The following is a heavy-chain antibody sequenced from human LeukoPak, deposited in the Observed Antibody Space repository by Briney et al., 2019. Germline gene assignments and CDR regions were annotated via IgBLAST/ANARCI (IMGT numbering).Heavy chain of an antibody. D-gene: IGHD3-22*01. V-gene: IGHV1-2*02. Sequence: ASVKVSCKASGYTFTGYYMHWVRQAPGQGLEWMGWINPNSGGTNYAQKFQGRATMTRDTSISTAYMELSRLRSDDTAVYYCARAEIDYYDSSGYYYGHFDYWGQGTLVTVSS. CDR1: GYTFTGYY. CDR3: ARAEIDYYDSSGYYYGHFDY. CDR2: INPNSGGT. J-gene: IGHJ4*02.